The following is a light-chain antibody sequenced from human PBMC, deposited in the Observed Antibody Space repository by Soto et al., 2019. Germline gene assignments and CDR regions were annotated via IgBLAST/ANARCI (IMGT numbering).Light chain of an antibody. CDR3: CAYAGSDSTVL. J-gene: IGLJ2*01. CDR2: DVT. CDR1: STDVGDFKY. V-gene: IGLV2-11*01. Sequence: QSALTQPRSVSGSPGQSVTISCTGTSTDVGDFKYVSWYQHHPGKAPQLLIYDVTKRSSGVPDRFSGSKSGTTASLTISGLQAEDEADYFCCAYAGSDSTVLFGGGTKLTVL.